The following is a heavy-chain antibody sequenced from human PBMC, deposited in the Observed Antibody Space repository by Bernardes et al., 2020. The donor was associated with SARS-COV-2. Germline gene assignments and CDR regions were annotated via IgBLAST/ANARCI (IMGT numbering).Heavy chain of an antibody. CDR1: GFTFSPYS. J-gene: IGHJ4*01. Sequence: GGSLRLSCAASGFTFSPYSINWVRHAPGKGPEWVSSISGGGNSTTYADSMKGRFTISRDNAKNLLYLQMNSLRVEDTAVYYCAREIDITVGGKFRPPDYWGLGTLVTVS. CDR3: AREIDITVGGKFRPPDY. CDR2: ISGGGNST. V-gene: IGHV3-21*06. D-gene: IGHD2-15*01.